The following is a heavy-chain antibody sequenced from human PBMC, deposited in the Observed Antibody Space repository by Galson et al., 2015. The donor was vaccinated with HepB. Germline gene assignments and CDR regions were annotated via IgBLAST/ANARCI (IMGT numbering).Heavy chain of an antibody. D-gene: IGHD3-22*01. CDR2: INPNSGGT. CDR1: GYTFTGYY. CDR3: ARGGYYDSSGCYYYGMDV. Sequence: SVKVSCKASGYTFTGYYMHWVRQAPGQGLEWMGWINPNSGGTNYAQKFQGWVTMTRDTSISTAYMELSRLRSDDTAVYYCARGGYYDSSGCYYYGMDVWGQGTTVTVSS. J-gene: IGHJ6*02. V-gene: IGHV1-2*04.